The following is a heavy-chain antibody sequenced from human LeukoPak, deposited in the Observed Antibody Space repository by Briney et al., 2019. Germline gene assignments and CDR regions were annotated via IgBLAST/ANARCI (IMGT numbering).Heavy chain of an antibody. J-gene: IGHJ5*02. CDR3: ARSRITMVRGVFNWFDP. D-gene: IGHD3-10*01. V-gene: IGHV1-2*02. CDR1: GYTFTGYY. Sequence: ASVKVSCKASGYTFTGYYMHWVRQAPGQGLEWMGWINPNSGGTNHAQKFQGRVTMTRDTSISTAYMELSRLRSDDTAVYYCARSRITMVRGVFNWFDPWGQGTLVTVSS. CDR2: INPNSGGT.